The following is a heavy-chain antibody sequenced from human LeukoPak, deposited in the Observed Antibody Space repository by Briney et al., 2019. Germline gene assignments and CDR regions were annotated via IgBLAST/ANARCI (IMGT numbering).Heavy chain of an antibody. CDR3: AKQRGQGSYFDY. CDR1: GFTFSGYG. Sequence: GGSLRLSCAASGFTFSGYGMSWVRQAPGKGLEWVANIRQDGSDKYYVDSVRSRFTISRDNADYSLYLHMNSLRAEDTAVYYCAKQRGQGSYFDYWGQGILVTVSS. V-gene: IGHV3-7*01. J-gene: IGHJ4*02. CDR2: IRQDGSDK. D-gene: IGHD1/OR15-1a*01.